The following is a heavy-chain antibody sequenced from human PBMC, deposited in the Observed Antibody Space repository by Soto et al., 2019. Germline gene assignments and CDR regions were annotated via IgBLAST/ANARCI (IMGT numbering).Heavy chain of an antibody. J-gene: IGHJ4*02. CDR1: GFTFTSSA. CDR3: AAESGSGSDDTAGSLDY. Sequence: SVKVSCKASGFTFTSSAMQWVLQARGQRLEWIGWIVVGSGNTNYAQKFQERVTITRDMSTSTAYMELSSLRSEDTAVYYCAAESGSGSDDTAGSLDYWGQGTLVTVSS. V-gene: IGHV1-58*02. CDR2: IVVGSGNT. D-gene: IGHD1-26*01.